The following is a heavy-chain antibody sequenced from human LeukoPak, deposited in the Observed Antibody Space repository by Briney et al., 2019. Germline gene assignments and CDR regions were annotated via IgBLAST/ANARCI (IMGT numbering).Heavy chain of an antibody. CDR3: AKDGGGNCYDPIDY. D-gene: IGHD2-21*01. Sequence: GGSLRLSCAFSGFTFTNYAMSWVRQTPGKGLEWISGITDSGRSSYFPDSVRGRFTISRDKSKNTLYLQMNSLRAEDTAFYFCAKDGGGNCYDPIDYWGQGILVTVSS. CDR1: GFTFTNYA. CDR2: ITDSGRSS. J-gene: IGHJ4*02. V-gene: IGHV3-23*01.